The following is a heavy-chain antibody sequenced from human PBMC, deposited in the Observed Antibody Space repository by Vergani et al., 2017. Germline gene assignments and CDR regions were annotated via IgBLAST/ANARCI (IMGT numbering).Heavy chain of an antibody. Sequence: QVQLVESGGGVVQPGRSLRLSCAASGFTFSSYGMHWVRQAPGKGLEWVAVISYDGSNKYYADSVKGRFTISRDNSKNTLYLQMNSLRAEDTAVYYCAKSGFGELFNARVHYYYMDVWGKGTTVTVSS. J-gene: IGHJ6*03. CDR3: AKSGFGELFNARVHYYYMDV. CDR2: ISYDGSNK. V-gene: IGHV3-30*18. D-gene: IGHD3-10*01. CDR1: GFTFSSYG.